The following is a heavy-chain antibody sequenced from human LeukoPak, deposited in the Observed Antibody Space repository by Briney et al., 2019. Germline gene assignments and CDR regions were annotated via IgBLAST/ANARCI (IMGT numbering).Heavy chain of an antibody. V-gene: IGHV1-2*02. J-gene: IGHJ4*02. CDR1: GYTFTDYY. CDR2: ISPDSGRT. Sequence: GASVKVSCKASGYTFTDYYMHWVRQAPGQGLEWIGWISPDSGRTGFAQKFQGRVTMTRDTSISTAYMELSRLGYDDTAVYYRARDTRSSYLQYYFDYWGQGTLVTVSS. D-gene: IGHD5-24*01. CDR3: ARDTRSSYLQYYFDY.